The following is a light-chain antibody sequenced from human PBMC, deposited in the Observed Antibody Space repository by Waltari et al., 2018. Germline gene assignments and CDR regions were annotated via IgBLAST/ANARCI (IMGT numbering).Light chain of an antibody. J-gene: IGLJ3*02. CDR3: QSADSSERWV. CDR1: AFPKQY. V-gene: IGLV3-25*03. Sequence: SYDLTQPASVSVSPGQTARITCSGDAFPKQYAYWYQKKPGQAPVLTIYKDTERPSGIPVRFSASTSGTTVTLTITGVLAEDEAQYYCQSADSSERWVFGGGTKLTVL. CDR2: KDT.